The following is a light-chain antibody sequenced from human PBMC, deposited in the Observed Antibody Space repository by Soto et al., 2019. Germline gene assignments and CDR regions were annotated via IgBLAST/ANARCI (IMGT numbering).Light chain of an antibody. CDR2: ATS. CDR1: QNIGTS. Sequence: DIQMTQSPSSLSASVGDRVTITCRASQNIGTSLAWYQQRSDKAPKSLIYATSNLQSGVPSRFRGSGSGTDFTLTISTLQPEDFATYYCKQYKTYPIFGGGTKVEIK. V-gene: IGKV1D-16*01. CDR3: KQYKTYPI. J-gene: IGKJ4*01.